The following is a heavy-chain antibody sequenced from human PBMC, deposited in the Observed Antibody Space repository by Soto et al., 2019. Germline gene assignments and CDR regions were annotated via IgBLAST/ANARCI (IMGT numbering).Heavy chain of an antibody. V-gene: IGHV4-61*01. Sequence: SETLSLTCTVSGGSVSSGSYYWSWIRQPPGKGLEWIGYIYYSGSTNYNPSLKSRVTISVDTSKNQFSLKLSSVTAADTAVYYCARDRGDGYNDAFDIWGQGTMVTVSS. CDR1: GGSVSSGSYY. D-gene: IGHD5-12*01. CDR3: ARDRGDGYNDAFDI. CDR2: IYYSGST. J-gene: IGHJ3*02.